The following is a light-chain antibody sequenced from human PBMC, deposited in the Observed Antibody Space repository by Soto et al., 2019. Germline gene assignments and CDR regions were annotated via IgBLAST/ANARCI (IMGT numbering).Light chain of an antibody. V-gene: IGKV3-15*01. Sequence: EVVMTQSPATLSVSPGERATLSCGASQSVGSNLAWYQQRPGQAPRLLIYGASTRATGISARFRGSGSGTEFTLTISSLQSEDFAVYFCHQYENWPKTFGQGTKVDIK. CDR1: QSVGSN. J-gene: IGKJ1*01. CDR3: HQYENWPKT. CDR2: GAS.